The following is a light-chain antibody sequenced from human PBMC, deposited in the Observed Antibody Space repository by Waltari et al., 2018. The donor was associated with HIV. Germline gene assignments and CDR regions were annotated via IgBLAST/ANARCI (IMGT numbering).Light chain of an antibody. CDR2: DVS. V-gene: IGLV2-11*01. J-gene: IGLJ1*01. CDR3: CSDAGRYTYV. Sequence: QSALTQPRSVSGSPGQSVTISCTGTSSDVGGYNYFPWYQQHPGKAPKLMIFDVSKRPSGVPARFAGSRSGKTASLTISGLQAEDEADYYCCSDAGRYTYVCGTGTKVTGL. CDR1: SSDVGGYNY.